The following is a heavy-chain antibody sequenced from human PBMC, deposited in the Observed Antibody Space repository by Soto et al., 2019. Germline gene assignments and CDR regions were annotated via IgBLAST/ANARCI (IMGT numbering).Heavy chain of an antibody. J-gene: IGHJ5*02. Sequence: ASVKVSCKASGYIFINYGITWVRQAPGRGLEWMGWISGYNGNTNYAQKFQGRVTMTTDTSTSTAYMELRSLTSDDTAVYYCARDEVPAANWLDRWGQGTLVTVSS. CDR2: ISGYNGNT. CDR3: ARDEVPAANWLDR. CDR1: GYIFINYG. V-gene: IGHV1-18*01. D-gene: IGHD2-2*01.